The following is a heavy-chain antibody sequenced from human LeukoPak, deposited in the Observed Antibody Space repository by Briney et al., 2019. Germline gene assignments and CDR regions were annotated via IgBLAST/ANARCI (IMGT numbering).Heavy chain of an antibody. CDR1: GFTFSSYA. V-gene: IGHV3-30-3*01. Sequence: GGSLRLSCAASGFTFSSYAMHWLRQAPGKGLEWVAVISYDGSNKYYADSVKGRFTISRDNSKNTLYLQMNSLRAEDTAVYYCARMDSSGSYTIFDYWGQGTLVTVSS. J-gene: IGHJ4*02. D-gene: IGHD3-10*01. CDR2: ISYDGSNK. CDR3: ARMDSSGSYTIFDY.